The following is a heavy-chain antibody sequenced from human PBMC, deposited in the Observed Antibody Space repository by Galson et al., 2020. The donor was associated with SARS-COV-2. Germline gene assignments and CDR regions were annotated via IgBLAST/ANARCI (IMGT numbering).Heavy chain of an antibody. J-gene: IGHJ3*01. Sequence: GGSLRLSCAASGFTFSSYWMSWVRQAPGKGLEWVANIKNDGSEKYYVDSVKGRFTISRDNAKNSLYLQMNSLRAEDTAVYYCARSRYFDWLPDAFDFWGQGTMVTVSS. D-gene: IGHD3-9*01. V-gene: IGHV3-7*03. CDR2: IKNDGSEK. CDR1: GFTFSSYW. CDR3: ARSRYFDWLPDAFDF.